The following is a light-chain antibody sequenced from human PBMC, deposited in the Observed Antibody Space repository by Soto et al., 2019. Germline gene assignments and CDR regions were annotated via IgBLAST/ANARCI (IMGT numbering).Light chain of an antibody. V-gene: IGKV3-15*01. J-gene: IGKJ3*01. CDR2: DPS. CDR3: QQYNTWPLT. CDR1: QSVSSN. Sequence: ETVMTQSPATLSVSPGERPTLSCRASQSVSSNLAWYQQKPGQAPRLLIYDPSTRAPGSPARFSGSGFAIEFTLTNSSLQSEDVAVYYCQQYNTWPLTFGPGTKVDVK.